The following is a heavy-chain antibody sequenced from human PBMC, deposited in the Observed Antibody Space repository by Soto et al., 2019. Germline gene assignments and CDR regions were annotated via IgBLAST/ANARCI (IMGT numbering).Heavy chain of an antibody. V-gene: IGHV5-51*01. CDR3: ARVYCTTNICEPSFDP. Sequence: GESLKISCTGSGYAFTSYWIAWVRQMPGKGLEWMGIIYPGDSDTRYSPSFQGQVTISADKSITNAYLQWSSLKASDTAMYYCARVYCTTNICEPSFDPWGQGTLVTGSS. J-gene: IGHJ5*02. CDR1: GYAFTSYW. CDR2: IYPGDSDT. D-gene: IGHD2-8*01.